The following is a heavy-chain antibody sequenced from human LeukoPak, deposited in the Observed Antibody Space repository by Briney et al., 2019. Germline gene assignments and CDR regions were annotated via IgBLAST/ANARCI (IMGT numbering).Heavy chain of an antibody. CDR3: ARENSGSYREFDY. Sequence: SETLSLTCTVSGGSISSYYWSWIRRPAGKGLEWIGRIYTSGSTNYNASLKSRVSMSVDTSKYQFSLKLSSVTAADTAVFYCARENSGSYREFDYWGQGTLVTVSS. CDR2: IYTSGST. V-gene: IGHV4-4*07. CDR1: GGSISSYY. D-gene: IGHD1-26*01. J-gene: IGHJ4*02.